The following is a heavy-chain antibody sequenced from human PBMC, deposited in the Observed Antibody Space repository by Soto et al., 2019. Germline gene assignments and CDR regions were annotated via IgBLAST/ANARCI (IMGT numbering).Heavy chain of an antibody. J-gene: IGHJ4*02. CDR1: GFTCSSYG. CDR3: AKSALSGWFKH. CDR2: ISYDGSNK. Sequence: GGSLRLSCAASGFTCSSYGMHWVRQAPGKGLEWVAVISYDGSNKYYADSVKGRFTISRDNSKNTLYLQMNSLRAEDTAVYYCAKSALSGWFKHWGQGTLVTVSS. V-gene: IGHV3-30*18. D-gene: IGHD6-19*01.